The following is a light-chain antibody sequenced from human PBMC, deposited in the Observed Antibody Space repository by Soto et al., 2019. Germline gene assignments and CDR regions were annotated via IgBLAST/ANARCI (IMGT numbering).Light chain of an antibody. CDR3: QQYNNSLWT. CDR1: QSVSSNY. CDR2: LAS. Sequence: VMTQSPATLSVSPGEDVTLSCRASQSVSSNYLAWYQQKPGKAPRLLIYLASSRDPGIPDRFSGSGSGTDFTLPISRLEPEDFSVYYCQQYNNSLWTFGQGTKVDIK. J-gene: IGKJ1*01. V-gene: IGKV3D-20*02.